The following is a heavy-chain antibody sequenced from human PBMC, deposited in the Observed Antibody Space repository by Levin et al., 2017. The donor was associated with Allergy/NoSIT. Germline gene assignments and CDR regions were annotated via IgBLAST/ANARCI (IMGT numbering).Heavy chain of an antibody. J-gene: IGHJ4*02. CDR3: ARDTHRYLEGSQNFFFDY. D-gene: IGHD3-9*01. Sequence: ASVKVSCKPSGFTFAYYGITWVRQAPGQGLEWMGWISAYNGTTKYAQQFQGRVTMTTDTSTNTAYMELKSLRSDDTAVSYCARDTHRYLEGSQNFFFDYWGQGTLVTVSS. CDR2: ISAYNGTT. V-gene: IGHV1-18*01. CDR1: GFTFAYYG.